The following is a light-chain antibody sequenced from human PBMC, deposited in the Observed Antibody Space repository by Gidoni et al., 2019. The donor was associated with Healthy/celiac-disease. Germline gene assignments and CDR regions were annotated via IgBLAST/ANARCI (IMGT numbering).Light chain of an antibody. CDR2: LGS. CDR3: MQALQTTWT. J-gene: IGKJ1*01. Sequence: DIVMNQSPLSLPVTPGEPASISCRSSQSLLHSNGYNYLDWYLQKPGQSPQLLIYLGSNRASGVPDRFSGSGSGTDFTLKISRVEAEDVGVYYCMQALQTTWTFXQXTKVEIK. V-gene: IGKV2-28*01. CDR1: QSLLHSNGYNY.